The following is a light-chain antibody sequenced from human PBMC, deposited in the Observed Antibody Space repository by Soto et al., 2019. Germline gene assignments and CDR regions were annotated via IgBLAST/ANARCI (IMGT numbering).Light chain of an antibody. CDR3: QHYNNWTPPNT. J-gene: IGKJ2*01. CDR1: QSVSSN. Sequence: EIVMSQSPATLSVSPGERATLSCRTGQSVSSNLAWYQHKPGQAPRLLIYGASTRPTGIPARFRGSGSGTELTLTISSLQSEDFAFYYCQHYNNWTPPNTFGQGTKLEIK. V-gene: IGKV3-15*01. CDR2: GAS.